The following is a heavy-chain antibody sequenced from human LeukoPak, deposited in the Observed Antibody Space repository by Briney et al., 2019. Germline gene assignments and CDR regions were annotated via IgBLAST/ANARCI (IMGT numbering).Heavy chain of an antibody. D-gene: IGHD5-12*01. Sequence: GGSLRLSCEASGLTFSNSWMHWVRQIPGKGLVWVSRMYGNMRDISYADSVKGRFTISRDNAKNTVYLQMNSLRGEDTAVYYCARDLGLRGSTWGQGTLVTVSS. CDR1: GLTFSNSW. CDR3: ARDLGLRGST. J-gene: IGHJ5*02. V-gene: IGHV3-74*01. CDR2: MYGNMRDI.